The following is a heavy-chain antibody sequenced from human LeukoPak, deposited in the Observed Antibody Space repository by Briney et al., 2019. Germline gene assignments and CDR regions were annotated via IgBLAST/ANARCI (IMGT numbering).Heavy chain of an antibody. J-gene: IGHJ6*02. V-gene: IGHV4-59*01. CDR2: IYYSGST. D-gene: IGHD1-1*01. CDR1: GGSFSGYY. CDR3: ARDTTPAIHYYYYGMDV. Sequence: SETLSLTCAVYGGSFSGYYWSWIRQPPGKGLEWIGYIYYSGSTNYNPSLKSRVTISVDTSKNQFSLKLSSVTAADTAVYYCARDTTPAIHYYYYGMDVWGQGTTVTVSS.